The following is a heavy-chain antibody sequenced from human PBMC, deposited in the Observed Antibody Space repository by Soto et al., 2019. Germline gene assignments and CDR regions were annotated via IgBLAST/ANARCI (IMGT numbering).Heavy chain of an antibody. Sequence: ASVKVSCKASGYTFTSYDINWVRQATGQGLEWMGWMNPNSGNTGYAQKFQGRVTMTRNTSISTAYMELSSLRSEDTAVYYCARSHNTRSGYSKPGHYYYYYGMDVWGQGTTVTVSS. D-gene: IGHD3-3*01. J-gene: IGHJ6*02. V-gene: IGHV1-8*01. CDR1: GYTFTSYD. CDR3: ARSHNTRSGYSKPGHYYYYYGMDV. CDR2: MNPNSGNT.